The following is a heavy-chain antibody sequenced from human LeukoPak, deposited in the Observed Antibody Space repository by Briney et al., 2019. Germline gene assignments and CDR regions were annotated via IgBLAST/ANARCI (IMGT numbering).Heavy chain of an antibody. V-gene: IGHV4-59*01. CDR2: IYYSGST. D-gene: IGHD2-2*02. CDR3: ARGGYCSSTSCYTAIHWRFDT. CDR1: GGTISSYY. Sequence: SETLSLTCTVSGGTISSYYRSWIRQPPGKGLEWIGYIYYSGSTNYNPSLKSRVTISVDTSKNQFSLKLSSVTAADTAVYYCARGGYCSSTSCYTAIHWRFDTWGQGALVTVSS. J-gene: IGHJ5*02.